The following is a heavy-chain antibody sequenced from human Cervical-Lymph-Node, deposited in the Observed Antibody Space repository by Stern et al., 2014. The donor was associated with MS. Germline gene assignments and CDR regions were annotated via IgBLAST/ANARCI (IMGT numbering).Heavy chain of an antibody. CDR1: GGTFSSYA. Sequence: QVQLVQSGAEVKKPGSSVKVSCKASGGTFSSYAISWVRQAPGQGLEWMGGIIPIFGTANYAQKFQGRVTITADEYTSTAYMELSSLRSEDTAVYYCASRIAVAGDYYYGMDVWGQGTTVTVSS. D-gene: IGHD6-19*01. CDR2: IIPIFGTA. J-gene: IGHJ6*02. V-gene: IGHV1-69*01. CDR3: ASRIAVAGDYYYGMDV.